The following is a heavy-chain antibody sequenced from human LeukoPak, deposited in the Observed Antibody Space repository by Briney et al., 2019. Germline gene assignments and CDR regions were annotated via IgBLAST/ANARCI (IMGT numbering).Heavy chain of an antibody. CDR3: ARGPPLFDP. J-gene: IGHJ5*02. V-gene: IGHV3-48*04. CDR1: GFTFSDYT. Sequence: GGSLRLSCVASGFTFSDYTMNWVRRAPGKGLEWISYIDISSSSTYYADSVKGRFTISRDNAKNSLYLQMSSLRAEDTALYYCARGPPLFDPWGQGTLVTVSS. CDR2: IDISSSST.